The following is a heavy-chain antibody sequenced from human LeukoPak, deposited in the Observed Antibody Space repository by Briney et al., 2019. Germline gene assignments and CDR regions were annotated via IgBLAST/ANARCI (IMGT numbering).Heavy chain of an antibody. Sequence: PSETLSLTCTVSGGSISSGGYYWSWIRQHPGKGLEWIGYIYYSGSTYYNPSLKSRVTISVDTSKNQFSLKLSSVTAADTAVYYCARDRGYSYGRRYNWFDPWGQGTLVTVSS. V-gene: IGHV4-31*03. D-gene: IGHD5-18*01. CDR2: IYYSGST. CDR3: ARDRGYSYGRRYNWFDP. J-gene: IGHJ5*02. CDR1: GGSISSGGYY.